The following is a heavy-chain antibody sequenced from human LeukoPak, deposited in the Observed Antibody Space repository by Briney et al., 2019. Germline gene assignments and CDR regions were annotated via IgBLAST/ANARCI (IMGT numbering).Heavy chain of an antibody. CDR2: INPSGGST. D-gene: IGHD3-22*01. CDR3: ARILTYYYDRSGYRFDY. CDR1: GYTFTSYY. V-gene: IGHV1-46*01. Sequence: WASVKVSCTASGYTFTSYYMHWVRQAPGQGLEWMGIINPSGGSTSYAQKFQGRVTMTRDTSTSTVYMELSSLRSEDTAVYYCARILTYYYDRSGYRFDYWGQGTLVAVSS. J-gene: IGHJ4*02.